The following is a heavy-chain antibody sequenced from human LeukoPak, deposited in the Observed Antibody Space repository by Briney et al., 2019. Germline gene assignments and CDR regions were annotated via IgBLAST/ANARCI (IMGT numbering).Heavy chain of an antibody. D-gene: IGHD2-15*01. V-gene: IGHV1-69*01. CDR1: GGTLSSYA. CDR3: ARDCSGGSCYPYNWFDP. CDR2: IIPIFGTA. J-gene: IGHJ5*02. Sequence: SVKVSCKASGGTLSSYAISWVRQAPGQGLEWMGGIIPIFGTANYAQKFQGRVTITADESTSTAYMELSSLRSEDTAVYYCARDCSGGSCYPYNWFDPWGQGTLVTVSS.